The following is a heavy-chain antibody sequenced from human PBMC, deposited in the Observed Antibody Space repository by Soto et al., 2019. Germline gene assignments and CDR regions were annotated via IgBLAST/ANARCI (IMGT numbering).Heavy chain of an antibody. CDR1: GYTFTSYG. Sequence: SVKVSCKASGYTFTSYGISWVRQAPGQGLEWMGWISAYNGNTNYAQKLQGRVTMTTDTSTSTAYMELRSLRSDDTAVYYCARLARIAAAGSSDNWFDPWGQGTLVTVSS. D-gene: IGHD6-13*01. J-gene: IGHJ5*02. CDR2: ISAYNGNT. V-gene: IGHV1-18*01. CDR3: ARLARIAAAGSSDNWFDP.